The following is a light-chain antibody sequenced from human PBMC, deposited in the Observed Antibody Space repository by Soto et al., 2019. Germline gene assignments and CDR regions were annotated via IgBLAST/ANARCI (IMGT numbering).Light chain of an antibody. J-gene: IGKJ4*01. CDR2: DAS. Sequence: EIVLTQSPATLSLSPGERATLSCRASQSVSSYLAWYQQKPGQAPRLLIYDASNRATGIPARFSGSGSGTDFTLTISSLEPEDFAVYYCQARSNWGLTFGGGTKVEIK. CDR3: QARSNWGLT. CDR1: QSVSSY. V-gene: IGKV3-11*01.